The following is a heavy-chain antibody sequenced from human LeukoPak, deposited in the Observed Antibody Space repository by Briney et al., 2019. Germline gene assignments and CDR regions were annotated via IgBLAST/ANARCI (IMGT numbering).Heavy chain of an antibody. CDR1: GFTFSGYS. D-gene: IGHD6-13*01. CDR2: ISSSSSYI. CDR3: ARYSSSTDAFDI. J-gene: IGHJ3*02. Sequence: GGSLRLSCAASGFTFSGYSMNWVRQAPGKGLEWVSSISSSSSYIYYADSVKGRFTISRDNAKNSLYLQMNSLRAEDTAVYYCARYSSSTDAFDIWGQGTMVTVSS. V-gene: IGHV3-21*01.